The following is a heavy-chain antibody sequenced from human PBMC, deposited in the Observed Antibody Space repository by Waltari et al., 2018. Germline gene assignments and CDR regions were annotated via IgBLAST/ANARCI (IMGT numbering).Heavy chain of an antibody. Sequence: QVQLQESGPGLVKPSQTLSLTCTVSGGSISSGSYYWSWIRQPAGKGLEWIGYIYTSGSTTSNPSLKSRVTISVDTSKNQFSLKLSSVTAADTAVYYCARNMAAGRRSGYYYGMDVWGQGTTVTVSS. CDR2: IYTSGST. J-gene: IGHJ6*02. CDR3: ARNMAAGRRSGYYYGMDV. V-gene: IGHV4-61*09. CDR1: GGSISSGSYY. D-gene: IGHD6-19*01.